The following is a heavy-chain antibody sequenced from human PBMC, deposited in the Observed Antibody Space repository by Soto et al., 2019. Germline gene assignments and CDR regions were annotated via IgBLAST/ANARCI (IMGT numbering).Heavy chain of an antibody. CDR2: ISGSGGST. J-gene: IGHJ5*02. CDR1: GFTFSSYA. D-gene: IGHD2-8*01. Sequence: TGGSLRLSCAASGFTFSSYAMSWVREAPGKGLEWVSAISGSGGSTYYADSVKGRFTISRDNSKNTLYLQMNSLRAEDTAVYYCAKEPPVLMVYAKGPRGRWFDPWGQGTLVTVSS. CDR3: AKEPPVLMVYAKGPRGRWFDP. V-gene: IGHV3-23*01.